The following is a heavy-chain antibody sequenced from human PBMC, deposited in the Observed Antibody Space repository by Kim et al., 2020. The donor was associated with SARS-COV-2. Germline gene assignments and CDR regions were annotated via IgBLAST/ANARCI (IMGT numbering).Heavy chain of an antibody. Sequence: SETLSLTCSASGGSISSHYWSWIRRPPGEGLELLGYIYFTGSTNYNPSLKSRVTISVDTSKNQFFLKVTSVTAADTAVYYCARGPSAWRFDPWGQGTLVIVSS. D-gene: IGHD6-19*01. CDR3: ARGPSAWRFDP. V-gene: IGHV4-59*11. CDR2: IYFTGST. CDR1: GGSISSHY. J-gene: IGHJ5*02.